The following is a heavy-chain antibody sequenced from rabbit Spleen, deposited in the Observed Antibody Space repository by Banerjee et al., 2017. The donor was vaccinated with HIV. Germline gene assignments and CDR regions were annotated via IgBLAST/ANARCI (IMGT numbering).Heavy chain of an antibody. CDR3: ASDLAGASGWNFYL. CDR2: INAVTGKP. Sequence: QEQLLDSGGGLVKPEGSLKLSCTVSGFSFSNKVVMCWFRQAPGKGLEWITCINAVTGKPVYATWARGRFAISKTSTTTVTLQLTSLTAADTATYFCASDLAGASGWNFYLWGPGPWSPS. V-gene: IGHV1S45*01. CDR1: GFSFSNKVV. D-gene: IGHD1-1*01. J-gene: IGHJ4*01.